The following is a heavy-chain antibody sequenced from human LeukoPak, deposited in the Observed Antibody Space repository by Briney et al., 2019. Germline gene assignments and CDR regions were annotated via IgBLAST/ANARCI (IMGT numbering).Heavy chain of an antibody. V-gene: IGHV3-30*02. Sequence: PGGSLRLSCAASGFTFNNYGMHWVRQAPGKGLEWVAFIRYNGNNQYYADSVKGRFTISRDNSKNTLYLQMNSLKGDDTAVYYCARDRPNYYDSSGYFDWGQGTLVTVSS. CDR2: IRYNGNNQ. CDR1: GFTFNNYG. J-gene: IGHJ4*02. D-gene: IGHD3-22*01. CDR3: ARDRPNYYDSSGYFD.